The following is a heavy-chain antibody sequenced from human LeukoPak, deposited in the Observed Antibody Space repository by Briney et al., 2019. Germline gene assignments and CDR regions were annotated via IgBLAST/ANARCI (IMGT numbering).Heavy chain of an antibody. J-gene: IGHJ4*02. Sequence: GGSLRLSCAASGFTFSSDSMTWVRQAPGKGLEWVSTISGSGGSTFYADSVKGRFTISRDNSKNTLYLHMNSLSAEDTAIYYCAKDPFSTRWGQGTLVTVSS. CDR1: GFTFSSDS. CDR2: ISGSGGST. D-gene: IGHD2-2*01. CDR3: AKDPFSTR. V-gene: IGHV3-23*01.